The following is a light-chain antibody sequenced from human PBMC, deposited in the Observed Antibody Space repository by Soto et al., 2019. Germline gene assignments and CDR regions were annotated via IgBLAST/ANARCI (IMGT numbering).Light chain of an antibody. CDR1: QDISNY. CDR2: DAS. V-gene: IGKV1-33*01. CDR3: QQYDNRPLT. Sequence: DIQMTQSPSSLSASVGDRVTITCQASQDISNYLNWYQQKPGKAPKLLIYDASNLETGVPSRFSGSGSGTDFTFTISSLQPEAIATYYCQQYDNRPLTFGQGTRLEIK. J-gene: IGKJ5*01.